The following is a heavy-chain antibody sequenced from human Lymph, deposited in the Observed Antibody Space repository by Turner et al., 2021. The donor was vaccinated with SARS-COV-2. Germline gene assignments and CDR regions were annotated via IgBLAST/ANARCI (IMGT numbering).Heavy chain of an antibody. CDR2: IYYSGST. Sequence: QLQLQELGPGLVKPSETLPLTCTVSGVPISSSSYYWGWIRQPPGRGLEWIGNIYYSGSTYYNPTLKGRDTISIDTSKNQFSLKLSSVTATDTAVYYCARLVRRAEYYFDYWGQGTLVTVSS. J-gene: IGHJ4*02. CDR3: ARLVRRAEYYFDY. V-gene: IGHV4-39*01. D-gene: IGHD3-10*01. CDR1: GVPISSSSYY.